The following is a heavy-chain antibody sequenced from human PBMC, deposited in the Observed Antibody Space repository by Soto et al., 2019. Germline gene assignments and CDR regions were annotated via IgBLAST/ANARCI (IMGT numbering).Heavy chain of an antibody. Sequence: QVQLVQSGAEVKKPGASVKVSCEASGYTFIDYYMHWVRQAPGQGFEWMGRISPKSGGTNYAQKFQGRVTMTWDTSLNTAYMQLGSLMSEDTAVYYCARPPGYISDWYYFDLWGQGTLVTVSS. D-gene: IGHD6-19*01. CDR3: ARPPGYISDWYYFDL. V-gene: IGHV1-2*02. J-gene: IGHJ4*02. CDR1: GYTFIDYY. CDR2: ISPKSGGT.